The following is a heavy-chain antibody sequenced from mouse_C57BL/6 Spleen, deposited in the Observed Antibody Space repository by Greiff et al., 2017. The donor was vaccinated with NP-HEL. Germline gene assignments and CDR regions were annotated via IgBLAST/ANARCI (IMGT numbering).Heavy chain of an antibody. V-gene: IGHV10-1*01. Sequence: EVHLVESGGGLVQPKGSLKLSCAASGFSFNTYAMNWVRQAPGKGLEWVARIRSKSNNYATYYADSVKDRFTISRDDSESMLYLQMNNLKTEDTAMYYCVRIYDGLYAMDYWGQGTSVTVSS. CDR3: VRIYDGLYAMDY. D-gene: IGHD2-3*01. J-gene: IGHJ4*01. CDR2: IRSKSNNYAT. CDR1: GFSFNTYA.